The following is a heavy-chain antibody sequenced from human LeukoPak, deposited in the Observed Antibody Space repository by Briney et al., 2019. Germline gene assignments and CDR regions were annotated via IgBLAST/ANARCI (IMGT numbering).Heavy chain of an antibody. D-gene: IGHD2-2*01. CDR3: ARHPRYCSSTTCNQNWFDP. V-gene: IGHV4-39*01. CDR1: GGFISGSNHY. Sequence: SETLSLTCTVSGGFISGSNHYWGWIRQPPGKGLEWIGSMVYSGGTYYNPSLKSRVTISVDTSKNQISLKLSSVTAADTAVYFCARHPRYCSSTTCNQNWFDPWGQGTLVTVSS. CDR2: MVYSGGT. J-gene: IGHJ5*02.